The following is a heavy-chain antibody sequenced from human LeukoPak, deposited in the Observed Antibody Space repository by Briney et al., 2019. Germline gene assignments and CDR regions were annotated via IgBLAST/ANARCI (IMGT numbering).Heavy chain of an antibody. CDR1: GYTFTSYG. J-gene: IGHJ4*02. V-gene: IGHV1-18*01. CDR2: ISAYNGNT. Sequence: GASVKVSCKASGYTFTSYGISWVRQAPGQGLEWMGWISAYNGNTNYAQKLQGRVTMATDTSTSTAYMEPRSLRSDDTAVYYCARALVGDLDLYYFDYWGQGTLVTVSS. CDR3: ARALVGDLDLYYFDY. D-gene: IGHD2-21*02.